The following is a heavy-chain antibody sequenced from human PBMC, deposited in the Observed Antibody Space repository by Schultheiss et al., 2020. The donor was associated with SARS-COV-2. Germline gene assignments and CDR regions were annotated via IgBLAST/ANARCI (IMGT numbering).Heavy chain of an antibody. Sequence: TLSLTCTVSGDSISSYYWSWIRQPPGKALEWLALIDWDDDKYYSTSLKTRLTISKDTSKNQVVLTMTNMDPVDTATYYCASGWSLPHYYFDYWGQGTLVTVSS. J-gene: IGHJ4*02. D-gene: IGHD6-19*01. V-gene: IGHV2-70*18. CDR3: ASGWSLPHYYFDY. CDR1: GDSISSYYW. CDR2: IDWDDDK.